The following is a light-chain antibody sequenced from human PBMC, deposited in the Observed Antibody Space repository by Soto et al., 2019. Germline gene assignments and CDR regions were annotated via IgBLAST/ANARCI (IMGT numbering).Light chain of an antibody. CDR3: AAWDDSLSGWV. CDR2: RNN. Sequence: QSVLPQPPSSYGTPGQRVTISCSGSSSNIGSNYVYWYQQLPGTAPKLLIYRNNQRPSGVPDRFSGSKSGTSASLAISGLRSEDEADYYCAAWDDSLSGWVFGGGTQLTVL. J-gene: IGLJ3*02. V-gene: IGLV1-47*01. CDR1: SSNIGSNY.